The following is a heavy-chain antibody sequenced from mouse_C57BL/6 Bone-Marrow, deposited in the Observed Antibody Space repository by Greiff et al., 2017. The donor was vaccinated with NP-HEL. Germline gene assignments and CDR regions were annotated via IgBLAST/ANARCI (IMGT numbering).Heavy chain of an antibody. D-gene: IGHD2-2*01. Sequence: EVQLQQSGPELVKPGASVKISCKASGYTFTDYYMNWVKQSHGKSLERSGDINPNNGGTSYNQKFKGKATLPVHKSSRTAYRELRSLTSEDSAGYYCARQLWLRRSWFAYWGKGTLVTVSA. J-gene: IGHJ3*01. V-gene: IGHV1-26*01. CDR2: INPNNGGT. CDR3: ARQLWLRRSWFAY. CDR1: GYTFTDYY.